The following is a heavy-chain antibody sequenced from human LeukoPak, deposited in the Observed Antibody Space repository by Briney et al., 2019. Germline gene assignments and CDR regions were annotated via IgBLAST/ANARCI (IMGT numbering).Heavy chain of an antibody. CDR1: GYTFTSYY. CDR2: INPSGGST. Sequence: GASVKDSRKAPGYTFTSYYMHWVRPAPGQGLEWMGIINPSGGSTRYAQKFQGRVTMTRDTSTSTVYMELSSLRSEDTAVYYCARNPETTKYFDYWGQGTLVTVSS. D-gene: IGHD4-17*01. J-gene: IGHJ4*02. CDR3: ARNPETTKYFDY. V-gene: IGHV1-46*01.